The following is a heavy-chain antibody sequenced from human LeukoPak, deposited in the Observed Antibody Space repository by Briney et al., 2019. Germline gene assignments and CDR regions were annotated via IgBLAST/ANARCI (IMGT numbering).Heavy chain of an antibody. J-gene: IGHJ3*02. Sequence: ASVKVSCKVSGYTLTELSMHWVRRAPGKGLEWMGGFDPEDGETIYAQKFQGRVTMTEDTSTDTAYMELSSLRSEDTAVYYCAGWELRMGDAFDIWGQGTMVTVSS. CDR2: FDPEDGET. D-gene: IGHD1-26*01. CDR3: AGWELRMGDAFDI. V-gene: IGHV1-24*01. CDR1: GYTLTELS.